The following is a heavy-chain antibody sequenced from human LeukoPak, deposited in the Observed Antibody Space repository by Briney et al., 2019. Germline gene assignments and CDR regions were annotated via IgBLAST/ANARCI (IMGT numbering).Heavy chain of an antibody. J-gene: IGHJ5*02. CDR2: ISYDGSNK. CDR1: GFTFSSYG. V-gene: IGHV3-30*03. Sequence: PGGSLRLSCAASGFTFSSYGMHWVRQAPGKGLEWVAVISYDGSNKYYADSVKGRFTISRDNSKNTLYLQMNSLRAEDTAVYYCARDLGWSPMGWFDPWGQGTLVTVSS. CDR3: ARDLGWSPMGWFDP. D-gene: IGHD6-19*01.